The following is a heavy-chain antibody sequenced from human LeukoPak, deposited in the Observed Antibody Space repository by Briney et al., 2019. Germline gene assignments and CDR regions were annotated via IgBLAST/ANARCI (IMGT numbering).Heavy chain of an antibody. D-gene: IGHD2-2*02. J-gene: IGHJ4*02. CDR1: GFTFSSYR. V-gene: IGHV3-48*01. CDR2: ISSSSSTI. Sequence: GGSLRLSCAASGFTFSSYRMNWVRQAPGKGLEWVSYISSSSSTIYYADSVKGRFTISRDNAKNSLYLQMNSLRAEDTAVYYCARDTRIVVVPAAINPFDYWGQGTLVTVSS. CDR3: ARDTRIVVVPAAINPFDY.